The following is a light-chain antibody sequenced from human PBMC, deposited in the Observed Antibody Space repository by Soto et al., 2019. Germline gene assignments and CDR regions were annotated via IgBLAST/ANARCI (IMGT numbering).Light chain of an antibody. CDR1: QSLINY. Sequence: EIVLTQSPATLSLTRGERATISCRASQSLINYLAWYQQKPGQAPRLLIYDASSRATVIPARFSGSGSGTDFTLTIASLEPEDFAVYYCQHRSNSWTFGQGTMVDI. CDR2: DAS. V-gene: IGKV3-11*01. J-gene: IGKJ1*01. CDR3: QHRSNSWT.